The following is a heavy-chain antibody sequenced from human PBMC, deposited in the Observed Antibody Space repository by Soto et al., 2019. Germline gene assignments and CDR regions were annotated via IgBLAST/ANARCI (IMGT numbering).Heavy chain of an antibody. CDR3: ARDPYYYDSSGYHRAFDI. Sequence: GASVKVSCKASGGTFSSYTISWVRQAPGQGLEWMGRIIPILGIANYAQKFQGRVTITADKSTSTAYMELSSLRSEDTAVYYCARDPYYYDSSGYHRAFDIWGQGTMVT. D-gene: IGHD3-22*01. V-gene: IGHV1-69*04. CDR1: GGTFSSYT. CDR2: IIPILGIA. J-gene: IGHJ3*02.